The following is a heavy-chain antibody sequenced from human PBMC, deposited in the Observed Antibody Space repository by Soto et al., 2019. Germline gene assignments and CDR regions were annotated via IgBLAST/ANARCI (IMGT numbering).Heavy chain of an antibody. D-gene: IGHD6-6*01. Sequence: PGESLKISCKGSGYSFTSYWIGWVRQMPGKGLEWMGVIYPDDSDIRYSPSFQGQVTISADKSISTAYLQWNSLKASDTAFYFCARGGTSSSRVFDFWGQGTLVTVSS. CDR3: ARGGTSSSRVFDF. V-gene: IGHV5-51*01. CDR1: GYSFTSYW. J-gene: IGHJ4*02. CDR2: IYPDDSDI.